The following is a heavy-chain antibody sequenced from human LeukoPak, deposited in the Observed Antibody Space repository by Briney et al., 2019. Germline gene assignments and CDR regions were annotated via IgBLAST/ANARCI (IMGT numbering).Heavy chain of an antibody. CDR1: GASISGYY. J-gene: IGHJ3*02. D-gene: IGHD3-22*01. CDR3: ARYYYDNSGSIYAFDI. V-gene: IGHV4-59*01. CDR2: IYYSGST. Sequence: SETLSLTCTVSGASISGYYWSWIRQPPGEGLEWIGYIYYSGSTNYNPSLKSRVTISVDTSKNQFSLKLSSVTTADTAVYYCARYYYDNSGSIYAFDIWGQGTMVTVSS.